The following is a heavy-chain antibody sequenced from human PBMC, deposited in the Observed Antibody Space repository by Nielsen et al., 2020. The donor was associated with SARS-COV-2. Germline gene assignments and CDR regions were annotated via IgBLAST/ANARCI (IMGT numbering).Heavy chain of an antibody. CDR2: INSDGSST. D-gene: IGHD6-19*01. CDR3: ARVSGWYWLDY. Sequence: GGSLRLSCAASGFTFSSYSMNWVRQAPGKGLVWVSRINSDGSSTSYADSVKGRFTISRDNAKNTLYLQMNSLRAEDTAVYYCARVSGWYWLDYWGQGTLVTVSS. J-gene: IGHJ4*02. V-gene: IGHV3-74*01. CDR1: GFTFSSYS.